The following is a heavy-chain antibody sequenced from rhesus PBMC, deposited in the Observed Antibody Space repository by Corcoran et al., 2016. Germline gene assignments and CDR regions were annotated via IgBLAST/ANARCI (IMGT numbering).Heavy chain of an antibody. CDR1: GGSFSSYL. J-gene: IGHJ5-2*02. V-gene: IGHV4-80*01. D-gene: IGHD2-15*01. CDR3: VTQNSLDV. Sequence: QVQLQESGPGLVKPSETLSLTCAVSGGSFSSYLWSWIRQPPGKGMEWIGEINGNSGTTNYNPSLKSRVTISKDASKNQFSLKLSSVTAADTAVYYCVTQNSLDVWGRGVLVTVSS. CDR2: INGNSGTT.